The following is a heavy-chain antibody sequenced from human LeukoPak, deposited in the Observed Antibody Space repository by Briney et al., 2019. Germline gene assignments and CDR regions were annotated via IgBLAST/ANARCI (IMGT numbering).Heavy chain of an antibody. J-gene: IGHJ4*02. D-gene: IGHD6-19*01. CDR3: ASAAYKKYSSGWYFLDY. V-gene: IGHV3-33*01. CDR1: GFTFSSYG. CDR2: IWYDGSNK. Sequence: GGSLRLSCAASGFTFSSYGMHWVRQAPGKGLEWVAVIWYDGSNKYYADSVKGRFTISRDNSKNTLYLQMNSLRAEDTAVYYCASAAYKKYSSGWYFLDYWGQGTLVTVSS.